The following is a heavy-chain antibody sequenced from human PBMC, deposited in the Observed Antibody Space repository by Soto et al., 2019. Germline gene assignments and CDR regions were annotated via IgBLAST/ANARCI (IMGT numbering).Heavy chain of an antibody. Sequence: EVQQVESGGGLVKPGGSLRLSCAASGFTFSTYSMNWVRQAPGKGLEWVSSISSSSSYIYYADSVKGRFTISRDNAKNSLYLQMNSLRAEDTAVYYCARVVDYYDPYYYYGMDVWGQGTTVTVSS. J-gene: IGHJ6*02. V-gene: IGHV3-21*01. CDR2: ISSSSSYI. CDR3: ARVVDYYDPYYYYGMDV. CDR1: GFTFSTYS. D-gene: IGHD3-22*01.